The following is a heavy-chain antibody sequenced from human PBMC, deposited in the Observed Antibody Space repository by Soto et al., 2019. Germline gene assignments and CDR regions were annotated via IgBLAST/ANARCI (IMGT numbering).Heavy chain of an antibody. CDR1: GYTLTELS. D-gene: IGHD1-26*01. J-gene: IGHJ4*02. CDR2: FDPEDGET. CDR3: ATVLIVGATAPFDY. V-gene: IGHV1-24*01. Sequence: QVQLVQSGAEVKQPGASVKVSCKVSGYTLTELSMHWVRQAPGKGLEWMGGFDPEDGETIYAQKFQGRVTMTEDTATDTAYMELSSLRSEDTAVYYCATVLIVGATAPFDYWGQGTLVTVSS.